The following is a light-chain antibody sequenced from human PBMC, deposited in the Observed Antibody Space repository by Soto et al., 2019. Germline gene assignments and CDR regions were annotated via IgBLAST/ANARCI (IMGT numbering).Light chain of an antibody. CDR1: SSDVGGYND. Sequence: QSALTQPPSASGSPGQSVTISCTGTSSDVGGYNDVSWYQQQPGKAPKLMIYEVSKRPSGVPDRFSGSKSANTASLTVSGLQAEDEADYYCSSYAGSNSYVFGTGTKLTVL. CDR2: EVS. CDR3: SSYAGSNSYV. V-gene: IGLV2-8*01. J-gene: IGLJ1*01.